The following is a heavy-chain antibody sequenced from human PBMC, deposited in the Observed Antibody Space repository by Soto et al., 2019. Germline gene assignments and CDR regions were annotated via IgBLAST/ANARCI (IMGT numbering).Heavy chain of an antibody. CDR2: ISQLGSV. CDR3: ARSFGRYAIDY. CDR1: GVSISSNYY. V-gene: IGHV4-4*01. D-gene: IGHD6-19*01. J-gene: IGHJ4*01. Sequence: QVLLQESGPGLVQPSGTLSLSCVVSGVSISSNYYWWWVRQPRGKGLEWLGDISQLGSVNYNPSLKSRVTISMDKSQNQFSLKVNPMTAADTAVYCCARSFGRYAIDYWGQGTLVIVSS.